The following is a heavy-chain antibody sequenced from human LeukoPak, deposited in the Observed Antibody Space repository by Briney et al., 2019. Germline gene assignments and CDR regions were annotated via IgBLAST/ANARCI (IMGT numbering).Heavy chain of an antibody. J-gene: IGHJ6*03. D-gene: IGHD5-12*01. CDR1: GYTFTGYY. CDR2: INPNSGGT. CDR3: ARAWSGYHLHRYYYMDV. V-gene: IGHV1-2*02. Sequence: VASVKVSCKASGYTFTGYYMHWVRQAPGQGLEWMGWINPNSGGTNYAQKFQGRVTMTGDTSISTAYMELSRLRSDDTAVYYCARAWSGYHLHRYYYMDVWGKGTTVTVSS.